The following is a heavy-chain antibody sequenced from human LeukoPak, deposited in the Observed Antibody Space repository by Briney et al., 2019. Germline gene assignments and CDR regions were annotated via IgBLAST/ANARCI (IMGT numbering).Heavy chain of an antibody. J-gene: IGHJ5*02. CDR1: GYTFTSYD. D-gene: IGHD2-2*01. CDR2: MNPNSGNT. CDR3: ARAARGYCSSTSCKRWFDP. V-gene: IGHV1-8*01. Sequence: ASVKVSCKASGYTFTSYDINWVRQATGQGLEWMGWMNPNSGNTGYAQKFQGRVTMTRNTSISTAYMELSSLRSEDTAVYNCARAARGYCSSTSCKRWFDPWGQGTLVTVSS.